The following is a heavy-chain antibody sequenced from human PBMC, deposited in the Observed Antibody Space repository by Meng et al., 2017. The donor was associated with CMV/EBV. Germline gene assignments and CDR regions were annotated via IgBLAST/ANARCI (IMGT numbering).Heavy chain of an antibody. CDR2: IKSKTDGGTT. Sequence: GGSLRLSCAASGFTFSNAWMSWVRQAPGKGLEWVGRIKSKTDGGTTDYAAPVKGRFTISRDDSKNTLYLQMNSLKTEDTAVYYCTNPSPRRRGYRSSTSCPRWYGMDVWGQGTTVTVSS. D-gene: IGHD2-2*03. CDR3: TNPSPRRRGYRSSTSCPRWYGMDV. J-gene: IGHJ6*02. V-gene: IGHV3-15*01. CDR1: GFTFSNAW.